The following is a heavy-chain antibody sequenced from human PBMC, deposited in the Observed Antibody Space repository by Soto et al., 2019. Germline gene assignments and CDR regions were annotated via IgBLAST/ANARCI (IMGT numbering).Heavy chain of an antibody. J-gene: IGHJ4*02. V-gene: IGHV4-39*01. Sequence: SETLSLTCTVSGGSISSGEYYWTWIRQPPGRGLVWIGSIYKSGRTYYSPSLNSRVTISVDTSKNQFSLRLTSVTAADTAVYYCARAPDSWGQGTLVTVSS. CDR2: IYKSGRT. CDR1: GGSISSGEYY. CDR3: ARAPDS.